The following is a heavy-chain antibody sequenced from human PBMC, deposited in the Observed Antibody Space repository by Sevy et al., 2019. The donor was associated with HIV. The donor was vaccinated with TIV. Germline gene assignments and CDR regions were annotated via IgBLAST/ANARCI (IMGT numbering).Heavy chain of an antibody. CDR3: SKGGSGTGWFDP. J-gene: IGHJ5*02. CDR2: IRSKTSGGTT. CDR1: GFNFGDYP. V-gene: IGHV3-49*03. Sequence: GGSLRLSCRASGFNFGDYPMSWFRQAPGKGLAWVGFIRSKTSGGTTHYAGYVKGRCTISRDDSESIAYLQMNSLKIEDTAVYYCSKGGSGTGWFDPWGQGTLVTVSS. D-gene: IGHD3-10*01.